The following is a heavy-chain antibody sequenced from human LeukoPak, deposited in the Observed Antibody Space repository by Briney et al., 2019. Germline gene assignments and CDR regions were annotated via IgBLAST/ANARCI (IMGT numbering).Heavy chain of an antibody. V-gene: IGHV4-34*01. CDR2: INHSGST. J-gene: IGHJ5*02. Sequence: PSETLSLTCAVYGGSFSGYYWSWIRQPPGKGLEWIGEINHSGSTNYNPSLKSRVTISVDTSKNQFSLKLSSVTAADTAVYYCARQVVTIFEVDWFDPWGQGTLVTVSS. CDR1: GGSFSGYY. D-gene: IGHD3-3*01. CDR3: ARQVVTIFEVDWFDP.